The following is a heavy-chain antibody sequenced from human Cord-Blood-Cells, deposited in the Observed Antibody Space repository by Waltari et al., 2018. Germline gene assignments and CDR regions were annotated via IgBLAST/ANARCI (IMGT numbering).Heavy chain of an antibody. Sequence: QVQLQESGPGLVKPSQTLSLTCPVSGGSISSGGYYWSWFRQHPGKGLEWIGYIYYSGSTYYNPSLKSRVTISVDTSKNQFSLKLSSVTAADTAVYYCARDGDCSSTSCYEYFQHWGQGTLVTVSS. CDR2: IYYSGST. J-gene: IGHJ1*01. CDR1: GGSISSGGYY. V-gene: IGHV4-31*03. CDR3: ARDGDCSSTSCYEYFQH. D-gene: IGHD2-2*03.